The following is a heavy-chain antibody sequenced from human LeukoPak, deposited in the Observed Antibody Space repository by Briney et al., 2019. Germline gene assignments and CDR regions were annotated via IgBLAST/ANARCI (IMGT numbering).Heavy chain of an antibody. CDR1: GFTFSSYA. CDR2: ISYDGSNK. J-gene: IGHJ3*02. V-gene: IGHV3-30-3*01. CDR3: AKDPCSGSYYNFPCAFDI. D-gene: IGHD3-10*02. Sequence: GGSLRLSSAASGFTFSSYAMHWVRQAPGKGLEWVAVISYDGSNKYYADSVKGRFTISRDNSKNTLYLQMNSLRAEDTAVYYCAKDPCSGSYYNFPCAFDIWGQGTMVTVSS.